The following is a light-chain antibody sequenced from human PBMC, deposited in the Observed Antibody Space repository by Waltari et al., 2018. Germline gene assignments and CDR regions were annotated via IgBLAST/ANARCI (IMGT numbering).Light chain of an antibody. J-gene: IGKJ2*01. CDR2: DAS. Sequence: IQMSQSPSSLSASVGDRVTITCQASQYISNDLHWHQQKPGKAPKVLIYDASNLERGVPPRFSGSGSGTDFTFTISSLQPEDIGTYYCQQYDHLPYTFGQGTKLEI. CDR1: QYISND. CDR3: QQYDHLPYT. V-gene: IGKV1-33*01.